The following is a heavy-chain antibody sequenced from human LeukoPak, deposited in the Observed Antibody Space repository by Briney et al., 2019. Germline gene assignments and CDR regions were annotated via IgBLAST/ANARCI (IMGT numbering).Heavy chain of an antibody. V-gene: IGHV3-74*01. D-gene: IGHD3-16*01. CDR1: GFTFSSHW. J-gene: IGHJ4*02. Sequence: GGSLRLSCAASGFTFSSHWMHWVRQAPGKGLVWVSFINNDGRVTRYADSVKGRFTISRDNAKNTVYLQMNSLRAEDTAMYYCARGGQGAVDYWDPGTLVTVS. CDR2: INNDGRVT. CDR3: ARGGQGAVDY.